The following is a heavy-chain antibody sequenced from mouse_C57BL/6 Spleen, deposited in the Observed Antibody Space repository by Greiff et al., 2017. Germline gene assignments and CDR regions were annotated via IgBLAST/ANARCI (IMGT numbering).Heavy chain of an antibody. CDR2: IDPSDSYT. CDR1: GYTFTSYW. D-gene: IGHD2-4*01. Sequence: VKLQQPGAELVMPGASVKLSCKASGYTFTSYWMHWVKQRPGQGLEWIGEIDPSDSYTNYNQKFKGKSTLTVDKSSSTAYMQLSSLTSEDSAVYYCARSDYAGWFAYWGQGTLVTVSA. V-gene: IGHV1-69*01. CDR3: ARSDYAGWFAY. J-gene: IGHJ3*01.